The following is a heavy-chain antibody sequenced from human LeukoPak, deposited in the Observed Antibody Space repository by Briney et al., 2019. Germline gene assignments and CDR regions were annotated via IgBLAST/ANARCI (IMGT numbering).Heavy chain of an antibody. V-gene: IGHV3-53*01. Sequence: GGSLRLSCAASGFTVSSNYMSWVRQAPGKGLEWVSVIYSGGSTYYADSVKGRFTISRDNAKNSLYLQMNSLRAEDTAVYYCARDHHYYDSSGTLDYWGQGTLVTVSS. D-gene: IGHD3-22*01. CDR1: GFTVSSNY. J-gene: IGHJ4*02. CDR3: ARDHHYYDSSGTLDY. CDR2: IYSGGST.